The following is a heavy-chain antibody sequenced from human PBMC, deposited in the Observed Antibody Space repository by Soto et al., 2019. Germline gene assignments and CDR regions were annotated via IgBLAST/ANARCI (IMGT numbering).Heavy chain of an antibody. D-gene: IGHD6-13*01. V-gene: IGHV1-18*04. CDR3: ARDSEQPGGVNCFDP. Sequence: GASVKVSCKASGYTFTSYGISWVRQAPGQGLEWMGWISAYNGNTNYAQKLQGRVTMTTDTSTSTAYMELRSLRSDDTAVYYCARDSEQPGGVNCFDPWGQGTLVTVSS. J-gene: IGHJ5*02. CDR2: ISAYNGNT. CDR1: GYTFTSYG.